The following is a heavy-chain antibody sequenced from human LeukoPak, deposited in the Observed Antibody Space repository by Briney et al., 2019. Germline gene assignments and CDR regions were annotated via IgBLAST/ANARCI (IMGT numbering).Heavy chain of an antibody. Sequence: GGSLRLSCVTSGFTFSTFSVNWVRQAPGRGLEWVSYISNNGRSIHYADSAKGRFTISRDNPRSSLFLQLNSLRADDSALYFCARSTVAGTIQYWGQGTLVVVSS. CDR2: ISNNGRSI. CDR1: GFTFSTFS. CDR3: ARSTVAGTIQY. D-gene: IGHD6-19*01. J-gene: IGHJ1*01. V-gene: IGHV3-21*01.